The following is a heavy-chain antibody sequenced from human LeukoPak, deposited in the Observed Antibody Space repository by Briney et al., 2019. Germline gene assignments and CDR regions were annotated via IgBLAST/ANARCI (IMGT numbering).Heavy chain of an antibody. J-gene: IGHJ6*02. CDR1: GGSFSGYY. D-gene: IGHD2-2*01. CDR2: INHGGST. V-gene: IGHV4-34*01. CDR3: ARGPPTTYCSSTSCYRGYYYYGMDV. Sequence: SETLSLTCAVYGGSFSGYYWSWIRQPPGKGLEWIGEINHGGSTNYNPSLKSRVTISVDTSKNQFSLKLSSVTAADTAVYYCARGPPTTYCSSTSCYRGYYYYGMDVWGQGTTVTVSS.